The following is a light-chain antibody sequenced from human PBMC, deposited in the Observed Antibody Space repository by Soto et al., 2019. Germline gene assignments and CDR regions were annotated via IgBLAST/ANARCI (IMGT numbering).Light chain of an antibody. Sequence: QSVLTQPPSASGSPGQSVTISCTGTSSDVGGYNYVSWYQQYPGKVPKLMVYEVNKRPSGVPDRFSVSKSGNTASLTVSGLHAEDEADYYCTSYAGGNNVFGTGTKLTVL. CDR1: SSDVGGYNY. CDR2: EVN. CDR3: TSYAGGNNV. V-gene: IGLV2-8*01. J-gene: IGLJ1*01.